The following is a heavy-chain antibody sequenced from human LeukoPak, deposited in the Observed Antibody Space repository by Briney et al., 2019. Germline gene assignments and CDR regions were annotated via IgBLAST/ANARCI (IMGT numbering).Heavy chain of an antibody. CDR2: INPNSGGT. CDR3: ARDRYRVSSGYDFVAFY. J-gene: IGHJ4*02. Sequence: ASVKVSCKASGYTFTGYYMHWVRQAPGQGLEWMGRINPNSGGTNYAQKFQGRVTMTRDTSISTAYMELSRLRSDDTAVYYCARDRYRVSSGYDFVAFYWGQGTQVTVSS. D-gene: IGHD5-12*01. V-gene: IGHV1-2*06. CDR1: GYTFTGYY.